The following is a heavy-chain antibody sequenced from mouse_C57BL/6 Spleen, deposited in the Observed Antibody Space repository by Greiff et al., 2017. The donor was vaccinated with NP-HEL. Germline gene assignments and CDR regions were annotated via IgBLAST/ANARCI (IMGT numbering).Heavy chain of an antibody. CDR3: ARDDYDSYYAMDY. CDR1: GYTFTDYN. J-gene: IGHJ4*01. D-gene: IGHD2-4*01. Sequence: EVKLMESGPELVKPGASVKMSCKASGYTFTDYNMHWVKQSHGKSLEWIGYINPNNGGTSYNQKFKGKATLTVNKSSSTAYMELRSLTSEDSAVYYCARDDYDSYYAMDYWGQGTSVTVSS. CDR2: INPNNGGT. V-gene: IGHV1-22*01.